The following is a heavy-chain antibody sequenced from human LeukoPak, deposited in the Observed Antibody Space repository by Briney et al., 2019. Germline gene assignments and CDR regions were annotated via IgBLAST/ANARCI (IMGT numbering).Heavy chain of an antibody. V-gene: IGHV4-59*12. D-gene: IGHD3-10*01. Sequence: SETLSLTCTVSGGSISSYYWSWIRQPAGKGLEWIGYIYYSGSTNYNPSLKSRVTISVDTSKNQFSLKLSSVTAADTAVYYCARGQKFMVRGVIITGPYGYWGQGTLVTVSS. CDR1: GGSISSYY. CDR2: IYYSGST. J-gene: IGHJ4*02. CDR3: ARGQKFMVRGVIITGPYGY.